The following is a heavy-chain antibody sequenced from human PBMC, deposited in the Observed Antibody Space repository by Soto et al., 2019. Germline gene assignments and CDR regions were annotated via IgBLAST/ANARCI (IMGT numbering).Heavy chain of an antibody. Sequence: SETLSLTCAVSGGSISSSNWWSWVRQPPGKGLEWIGEIYHSGSTNYNPSLKSRVTISVDKSKNQFSLKLSSVTAADTAVYYCARDRGGNSGYGMDVWGQGTTVTVSS. J-gene: IGHJ6*02. CDR3: ARDRGGNSGYGMDV. CDR2: IYHSGST. V-gene: IGHV4-4*02. D-gene: IGHD2-21*02. CDR1: GGSISSSNW.